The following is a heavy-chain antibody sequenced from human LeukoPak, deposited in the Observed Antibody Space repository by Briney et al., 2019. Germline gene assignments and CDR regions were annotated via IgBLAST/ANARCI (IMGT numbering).Heavy chain of an antibody. CDR3: ARGYGSGSPLGAFDI. V-gene: IGHV3-30*19. D-gene: IGHD3-10*01. CDR2: ISYDGSNK. Sequence: GGSLRLSCAASGFTFSSYGMHWVRQAPGKGLEWVAVISYDGSNKYYADSVKGRFTISRDNSKNTLYLQMNSLRAEDTAVYYCARGYGSGSPLGAFDIWGQGTMVTVSS. CDR1: GFTFSSYG. J-gene: IGHJ3*02.